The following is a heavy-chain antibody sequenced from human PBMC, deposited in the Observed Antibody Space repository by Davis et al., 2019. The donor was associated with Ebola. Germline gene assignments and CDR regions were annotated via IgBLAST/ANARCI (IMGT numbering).Heavy chain of an antibody. J-gene: IGHJ2*01. CDR3: AKLRSHDYTDSSDDFYLDL. CDR2: ISSDGSRE. Sequence: GESLKISCAVSGFTFGRYDMHWVRQAPGKGLEWVALISSDGSREYYADSVEGRFTISKDNSGNTLYLHMNALTAEDTALYYCAKLRSHDYTDSSDDFYLDLWGRGTLVTVSS. D-gene: IGHD3-16*01. CDR1: GFTFGRYD. V-gene: IGHV3-30*18.